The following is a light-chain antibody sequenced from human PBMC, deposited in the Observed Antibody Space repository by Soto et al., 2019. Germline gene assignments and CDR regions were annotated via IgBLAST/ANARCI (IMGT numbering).Light chain of an antibody. CDR1: QSVRSS. V-gene: IGKV3-15*01. Sequence: DIVMTHYPGTLSVSPGSTCTPLCIASQSVRSSLAWSQQKPGQAPRLFIYDASTRASGIPARFSGSGSGTEFTLTISSLQSEDFAVYYCQQYNSWPETFGQGTKVDIK. J-gene: IGKJ1*01. CDR3: QQYNSWPET. CDR2: DAS.